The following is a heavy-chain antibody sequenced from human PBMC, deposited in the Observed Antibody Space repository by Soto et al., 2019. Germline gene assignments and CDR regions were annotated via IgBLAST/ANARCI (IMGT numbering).Heavy chain of an antibody. CDR2: ISYDGSNK. CDR3: AKEQVRVVVAAAFAY. Sequence: QVQLVESGGGVVQPGRSLRLSCAASGFTFSSYGMHWVRQAPGKGLEWVAVISYDGSNKYYADSVKGRFTISRDNSKNTLYLQMNSLRAEDTAVYYCAKEQVRVVVAAAFAYWGQGTLVTVSS. J-gene: IGHJ4*02. D-gene: IGHD2-15*01. V-gene: IGHV3-30*18. CDR1: GFTFSSYG.